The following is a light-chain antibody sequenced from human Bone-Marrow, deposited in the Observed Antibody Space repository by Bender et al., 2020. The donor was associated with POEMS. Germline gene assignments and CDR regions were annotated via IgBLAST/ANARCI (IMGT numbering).Light chain of an antibody. Sequence: QSVLTQPPSASGTPGQRVTISCSGSNSNIGTNAVNWYQQFPGTAPKLLIYSDNQRPSGVPDRFYAFKSGTSATLAISGLQSEDEGDYGCAAWDAGLSCGVFGGGTKLAVL. CDR3: AAWDAGLSCGV. J-gene: IGLJ3*02. V-gene: IGLV1-44*01. CDR2: SDN. CDR1: NSNIGTNA.